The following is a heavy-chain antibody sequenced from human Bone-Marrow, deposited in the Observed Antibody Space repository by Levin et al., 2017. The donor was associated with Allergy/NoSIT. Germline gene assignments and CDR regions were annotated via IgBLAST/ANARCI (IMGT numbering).Heavy chain of an antibody. J-gene: IGHJ5*02. D-gene: IGHD1-26*01. Sequence: GESLKISCEASGINLNSHIVHWVRQPPGKGLEWLAVISNDGVKKYSDSMKGRLTISRDKSNNTVNLQMDSQRVEDTAVYFCARGRGYSGSFSNWLDPWGQGTLVTVSS. CDR3: ARGRGYSGSFSNWLDP. V-gene: IGHV3-30*03. CDR1: GINLNSHI. CDR2: ISNDGVKK.